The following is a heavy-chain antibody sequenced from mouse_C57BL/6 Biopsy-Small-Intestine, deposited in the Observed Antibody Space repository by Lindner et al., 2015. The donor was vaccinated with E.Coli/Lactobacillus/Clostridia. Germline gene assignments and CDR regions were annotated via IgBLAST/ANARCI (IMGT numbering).Heavy chain of an antibody. J-gene: IGHJ1*03. D-gene: IGHD1-1*01. CDR2: ISPYNGIS. CDR3: ATTVLATGYFDV. Sequence: VQLQESGPELVKPGASVKISCKASGYSFTGYYMHWVKQGHGNILDWIGYISPYNGISSSNQKFKGKATLTVDKSSSTAYMELRSLTSEDSAVYYCATTVLATGYFDVWGTGTTVTVSS. V-gene: IGHV1-31*01. CDR1: GYSFTGYY.